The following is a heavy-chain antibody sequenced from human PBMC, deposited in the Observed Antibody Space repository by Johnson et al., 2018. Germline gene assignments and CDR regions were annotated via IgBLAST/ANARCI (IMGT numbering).Heavy chain of an antibody. CDR3: ASGVGPDYYYYMDV. Sequence: QVQLVESGGGVVQPGRSLRLSCAASGFTFSSYAMHWVRQAPGKGLEWVTVISYDGSNKYYADSVKGRFTISRDNSMNTLYLQMNSLRAEDTAVYYCASGVGPDYYYYMDVWGKGTTVTVS. CDR2: ISYDGSNK. J-gene: IGHJ6*03. V-gene: IGHV3-30-3*01. D-gene: IGHD1-26*01. CDR1: GFTFSSYA.